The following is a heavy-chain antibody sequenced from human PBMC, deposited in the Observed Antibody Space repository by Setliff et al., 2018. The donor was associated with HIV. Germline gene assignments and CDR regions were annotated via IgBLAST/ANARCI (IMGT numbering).Heavy chain of an antibody. J-gene: IGHJ5*02. Sequence: PSETLSLTCAVYGGSFSGYFWTWIRQPPGKGLEWIGEINHSGTTNYSPSLKSRVAISVEMSKNQFSLKLSSVTPADTAVYYCARGRGSSPYRWFGPWGQGTLVTVSS. CDR3: ARGRGSSPYRWFGP. D-gene: IGHD6-19*01. CDR1: GGSFSGYF. CDR2: INHSGTT. V-gene: IGHV4-34*01.